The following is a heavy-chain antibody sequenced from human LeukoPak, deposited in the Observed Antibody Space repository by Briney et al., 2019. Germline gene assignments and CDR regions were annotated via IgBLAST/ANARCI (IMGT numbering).Heavy chain of an antibody. V-gene: IGHV4-61*05. CDR1: GGSISSSSYY. Sequence: SETLSLTCTVSGGSISSSSYYWGWIRQPPGKGLEWIGYIYYSGSTNYNPSLKSRVTISVDTSKNQFSLKLSSVTAADTAVYYCARTYYYGSGSYYYFDYWGQGTLVTVSS. CDR2: IYYSGST. D-gene: IGHD3-10*01. CDR3: ARTYYYGSGSYYYFDY. J-gene: IGHJ4*02.